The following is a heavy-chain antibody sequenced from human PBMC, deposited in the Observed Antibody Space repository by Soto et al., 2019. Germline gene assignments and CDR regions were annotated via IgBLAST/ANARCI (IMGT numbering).Heavy chain of an antibody. D-gene: IGHD2-15*01. J-gene: IGHJ4*02. Sequence: QVQLQESGPGLVKPSETLSLTCTVSGGSISSYYWSWIRQPPGKGLEWIGYIYYSGSTNYNPSLKSRVTISVDTSKNQFSLKLSSVTAADTAVYYCALGYCSGGSCYSFDYWGQGTLVTVSS. CDR2: IYYSGST. CDR1: GGSISSYY. V-gene: IGHV4-59*08. CDR3: ALGYCSGGSCYSFDY.